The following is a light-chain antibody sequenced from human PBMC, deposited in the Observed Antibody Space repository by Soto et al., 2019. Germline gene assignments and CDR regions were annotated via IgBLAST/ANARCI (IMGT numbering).Light chain of an antibody. CDR3: CSYAGSYTFEVV. CDR2: DVS. Sequence: QSALTQPRSVSGSPGQSVTISCTGTTSDVGGYNYVSWYQQHPGKAPKLMIYDVSKRPSGVPDRFSGSKSGNTASLTISGLQADDEADYYCCSYAGSYTFEVVFGGGTKVTVL. J-gene: IGLJ2*01. V-gene: IGLV2-11*01. CDR1: TSDVGGYNY.